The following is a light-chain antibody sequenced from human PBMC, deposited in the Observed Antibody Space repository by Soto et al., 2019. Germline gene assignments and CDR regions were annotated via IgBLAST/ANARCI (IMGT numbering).Light chain of an antibody. CDR3: QQYYSTPWT. Sequence: DSVMTQSPDSLAVSLGGRAPINCKSSQSLLYSSNNKNYLAWYQQKPGQPPKLLIYWASTRESGVPDRFSGSGSGTDFTLTISSLQAEDVAVYYCQQYYSTPWTFGQGTKVDIK. V-gene: IGKV4-1*01. CDR1: QSLLYSSNNKNY. CDR2: WAS. J-gene: IGKJ1*01.